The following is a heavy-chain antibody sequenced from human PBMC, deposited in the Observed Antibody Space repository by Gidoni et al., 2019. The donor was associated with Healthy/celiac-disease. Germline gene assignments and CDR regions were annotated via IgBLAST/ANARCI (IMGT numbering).Heavy chain of an antibody. V-gene: IGHV4-34*01. Sequence: QVQLQQWGAGLLKPSETLSLTCAVYGGYCSGYYWGGIRQPPGKGLEWIGEINHSGSTNYNPSLKSRVTISVDTSTNQFSLKLSSVTAADTAVYYCARARRTYCGGDCYSRYYGMDVWGQGTTVTVSS. CDR2: INHSGST. J-gene: IGHJ6*02. CDR1: GGYCSGYY. D-gene: IGHD2-21*02. CDR3: ARARRTYCGGDCYSRYYGMDV.